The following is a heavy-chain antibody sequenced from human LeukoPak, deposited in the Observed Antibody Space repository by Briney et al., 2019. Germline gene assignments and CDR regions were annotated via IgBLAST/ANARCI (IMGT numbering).Heavy chain of an antibody. J-gene: IGHJ4*02. CDR2: IYYSGST. CDR3: ARDLGYYGSGTPPVG. Sequence: PSETLSLTCTVSGGSISSGDYYWSWIRQPPGKGLEWIGYIYYSGSTYYNPSLKSRVTISVDTSKNQFSLKLSSVTAADTAVYYCARDLGYYGSGTPPVGWGQGTLVTVSS. V-gene: IGHV4-30-4*01. CDR1: GGSISSGDYY. D-gene: IGHD3-10*01.